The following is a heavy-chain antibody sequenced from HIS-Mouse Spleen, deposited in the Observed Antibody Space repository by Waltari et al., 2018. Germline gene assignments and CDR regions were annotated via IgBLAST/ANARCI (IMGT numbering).Heavy chain of an antibody. CDR1: GGAVRSDY. Sequence: QVQLQESGPGLVKPSETLSLTCTVSGGAVRSDYWSWIRQPPGKGLEWIGYSSGSTNYNPSLKSRVTISVDTSKNQFSLKLSSVTAADTAVYYCARASRDLLLPRYFDLWGRGTLVTVSS. V-gene: IGHV4-59*02. CDR2: YSSGST. CDR3: ARASRDLLLPRYFDL. J-gene: IGHJ2*01.